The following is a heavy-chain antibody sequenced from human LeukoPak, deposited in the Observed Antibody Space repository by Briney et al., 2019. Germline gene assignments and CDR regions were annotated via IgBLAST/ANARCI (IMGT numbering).Heavy chain of an antibody. CDR1: GFTFSSYA. V-gene: IGHV3-23*01. Sequence: GGSLRLSCAASGFTFSSYAMSWVRQAPGKGLEWVSAISGSGGSTYYADSVKGRFTISRDNSKNTLYLQMNSLRAEDTAVYYCAKDLWASSGWHPDYWGQGTLVTVSS. CDR3: AKDLWASSGWHPDY. J-gene: IGHJ4*02. D-gene: IGHD6-19*01. CDR2: ISGSGGST.